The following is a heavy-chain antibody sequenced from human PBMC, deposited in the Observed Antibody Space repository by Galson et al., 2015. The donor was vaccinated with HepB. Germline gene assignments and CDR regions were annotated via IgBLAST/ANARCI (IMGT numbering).Heavy chain of an antibody. CDR2: ISYDGSNK. Sequence: SLRLSCAASGFTFSSYGMHWVRQAPGKGLEWVAVISYDGSNKYYADSVKGRFTISRDNSKNTLYLQMNSLRAEDTAVYYCAKAVVVPAARWFDPWGQGTLVTVSS. CDR1: GFTFSSYG. J-gene: IGHJ5*02. V-gene: IGHV3-30*18. D-gene: IGHD2-2*01. CDR3: AKAVVVPAARWFDP.